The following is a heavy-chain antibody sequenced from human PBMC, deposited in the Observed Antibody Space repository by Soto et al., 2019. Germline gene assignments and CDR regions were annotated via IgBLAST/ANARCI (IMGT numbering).Heavy chain of an antibody. J-gene: IGHJ6*02. V-gene: IGHV3-30*04. CDR3: ARDRSLLTVSRLYYYGLDV. D-gene: IGHD3-9*01. CDR2: ISYDGRIN. CDR1: GFTFSKFA. Sequence: QVQLVESGGGVVQPGRSLRLSCAASGFTFSKFAMDWVRQAPGKGLEWLAVISYDGRINYYADSVKGRFTVSRDNSKKTLFLQMNSLTPQETAVYYGARDRSLLTVSRLYYYGLDVWGQGTTVTVSS.